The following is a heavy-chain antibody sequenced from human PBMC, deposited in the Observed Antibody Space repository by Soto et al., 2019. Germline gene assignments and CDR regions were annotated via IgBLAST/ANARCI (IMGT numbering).Heavy chain of an antibody. Sequence: GGSLRLSCAASGFTFSSYAMRWVRQAPGKGLEWVSAIGGSGGSTYYTDSVKGRFTISRDNSKNTLYLQMNSLRAEDTAVYYCAKDLNGGMDVWGQGTTVTVSS. CDR1: GFTFSSYA. D-gene: IGHD2-8*01. J-gene: IGHJ6*02. CDR3: AKDLNGGMDV. CDR2: IGGSGGST. V-gene: IGHV3-23*01.